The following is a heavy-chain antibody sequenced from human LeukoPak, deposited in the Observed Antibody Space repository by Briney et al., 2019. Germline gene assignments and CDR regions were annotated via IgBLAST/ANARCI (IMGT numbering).Heavy chain of an antibody. Sequence: GRSLRLSCAASGFSFSSYAMHWVRQAPGKGLVWVSRINSDGSSTSYADSVKGRFTISRDNAKNTLYLQMNSLRAEDTAVYYCARVRSGSYYPYFDYWGQGTLVTVSS. D-gene: IGHD1-26*01. J-gene: IGHJ4*02. V-gene: IGHV3-74*01. CDR1: GFSFSSYA. CDR2: INSDGSST. CDR3: ARVRSGSYYPYFDY.